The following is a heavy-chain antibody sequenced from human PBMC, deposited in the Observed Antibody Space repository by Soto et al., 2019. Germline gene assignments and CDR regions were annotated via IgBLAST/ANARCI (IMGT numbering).Heavy chain of an antibody. CDR3: AKAGDYSYFDY. Sequence: GGSLRLSCAASGFTFTSYAMNWVRQAPGKGLEWVSAISGSGGSAYYADSVKGRFTISRDNSKNTLYLQMNSLRAEDTAVYYCAKAGDYSYFDYWGQGTLVTVS. CDR2: ISGSGGSA. V-gene: IGHV3-23*01. D-gene: IGHD2-21*01. CDR1: GFTFTSYA. J-gene: IGHJ4*02.